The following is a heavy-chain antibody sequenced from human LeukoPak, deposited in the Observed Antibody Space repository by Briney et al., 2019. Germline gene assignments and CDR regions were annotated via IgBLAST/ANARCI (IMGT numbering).Heavy chain of an antibody. D-gene: IGHD3-10*01. CDR3: TKSGHLGSYYTAYFDY. Sequence: GGSLRLSCAASGFTFDDYGMSWVRQAPGKGLERVSGINWNGGSTGYADSVKGRFTISRDSAKNTLYLQMNSLELEDTALYYCTKSGHLGSYYTAYFDYWGHGTLVTVSS. CDR2: INWNGGST. V-gene: IGHV3-20*04. CDR1: GFTFDDYG. J-gene: IGHJ4*01.